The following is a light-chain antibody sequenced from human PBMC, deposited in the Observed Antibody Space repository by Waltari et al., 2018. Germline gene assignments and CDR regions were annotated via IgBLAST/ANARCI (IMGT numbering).Light chain of an antibody. V-gene: IGKV1-13*02. CDR3: QQRYTYPLT. CDR1: QGISNA. J-gene: IGKJ4*01. Sequence: IQMTQSPSSLSASVGDKVTINCRASQGISNALAWYQQKPGRAPKLLMFDASNLQSGVPSRFSGSGSGTDFTLIISSLQPEDFAVYYCQQRYTYPLTFGGGTRVEIK. CDR2: DAS.